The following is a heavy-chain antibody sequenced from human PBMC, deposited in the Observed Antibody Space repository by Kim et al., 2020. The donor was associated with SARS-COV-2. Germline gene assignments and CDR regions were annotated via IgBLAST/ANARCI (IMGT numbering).Heavy chain of an antibody. J-gene: IGHJ6*02. CDR2: FDPEDGET. CDR3: ATDRGGLGGDYVWGSYRSYHDGMDG. V-gene: IGHV1-24*01. Sequence: ASVKVSCKVSGYTLTELSMHWVRQAPGKGLEWMGGFDPEDGETIYAQKFQGRVTMTEDTSTDTAYMELSSLRSEDTAVYYCATDRGGLGGDYVWGSYRSYHDGMDGWGQGTTVTVSS. D-gene: IGHD3-16*02. CDR1: GYTLTELS.